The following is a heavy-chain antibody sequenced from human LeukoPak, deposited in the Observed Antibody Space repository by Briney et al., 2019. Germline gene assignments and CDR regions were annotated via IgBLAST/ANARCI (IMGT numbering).Heavy chain of an antibody. CDR3: ARSRSGYSYGYPD. D-gene: IGHD5-18*01. J-gene: IGHJ4*02. Sequence: GGSLRLSCAASGFTVSSNYMSWVRQAPGKGLEWVSVIYSGGSTYYADSVKGRFTISRDNSKNTLYLQMNSLRAEDTAVHYCARSRSGYSYGYPDWGQGTLVTVSS. CDR1: GFTVSSNY. CDR2: IYSGGST. V-gene: IGHV3-53*01.